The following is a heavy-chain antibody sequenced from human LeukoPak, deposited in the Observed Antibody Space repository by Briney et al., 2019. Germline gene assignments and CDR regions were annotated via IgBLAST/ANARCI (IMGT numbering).Heavy chain of an antibody. Sequence: GGSLRLSCAASGFTFSTYRMNWVRQAPGKGLEWVAYISSSSTTKYYADSVKGRFTISRDNAKNSLYLQMNRLRVEDTAVYYCARDTSSTVTTLWGQGTLVTASS. CDR1: GFTFSTYR. J-gene: IGHJ4*02. CDR2: ISSSSTTK. D-gene: IGHD4-17*01. V-gene: IGHV3-48*01. CDR3: ARDTSSTVTTL.